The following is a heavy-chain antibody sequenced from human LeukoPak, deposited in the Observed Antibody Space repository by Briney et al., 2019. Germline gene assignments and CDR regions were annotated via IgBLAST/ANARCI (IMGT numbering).Heavy chain of an antibody. CDR3: ARHVSGSYSAFDY. V-gene: IGHV4-59*08. CDR1: GGSINSYY. CDR2: SCYSGST. Sequence: SETLSLTCTVSGGSINSYYWSWIRQPPGKGLEWIGYSCYSGSTNYNPSLKSRVTISVDTSKNQFSLKLSSVPAADTAIYYCARHVSGSYSAFDYWGQGILVTVSS. D-gene: IGHD1-26*01. J-gene: IGHJ4*02.